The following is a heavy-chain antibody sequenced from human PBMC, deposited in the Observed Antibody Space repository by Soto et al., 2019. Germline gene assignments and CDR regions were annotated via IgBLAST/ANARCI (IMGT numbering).Heavy chain of an antibody. CDR1: GYTFTNNG. Sequence: ASVKVSCKASGYTFTNNGISWVRQAPRQGLEWMGWINVYNGNTKYAQKVQGRVTMTTDTSTSTAYMELRSLRSDDTAVYYCARGVGSGSYYNQYNWFDPWGQGTLVTVSS. CDR2: INVYNGNT. D-gene: IGHD3-10*01. J-gene: IGHJ5*02. V-gene: IGHV1-18*01. CDR3: ARGVGSGSYYNQYNWFDP.